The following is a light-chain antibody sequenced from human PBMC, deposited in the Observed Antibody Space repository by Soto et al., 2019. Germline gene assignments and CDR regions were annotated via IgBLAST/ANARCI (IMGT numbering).Light chain of an antibody. Sequence: QSALTQPASVSGSPGQSITISCTGISSDVGTYTLISWYQQYPGKAPKLVIYEGNKRPSGVSNRFSGSKSGNTASLTISGLQAEDEADYYCSSYTTNITPVVFGGGTKLTVL. V-gene: IGLV2-14*02. CDR1: SSDVGTYTL. J-gene: IGLJ2*01. CDR2: EGN. CDR3: SSYTTNITPVV.